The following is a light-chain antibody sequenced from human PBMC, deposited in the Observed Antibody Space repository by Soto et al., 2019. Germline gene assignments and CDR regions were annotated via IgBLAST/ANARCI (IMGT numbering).Light chain of an antibody. Sequence: EIVLTQSPGTLSLSPGERATLSCRASQSVRSSELAWYQQKPGQAPRLLIYGASTRDTAIPDRVSGSGSGTDFTLTISRLEPEDFAVYYCQQYGSSPITFGGGTKVEFK. V-gene: IGKV3-20*01. CDR2: GAS. CDR1: QSVRSSE. J-gene: IGKJ4*01. CDR3: QQYGSSPIT.